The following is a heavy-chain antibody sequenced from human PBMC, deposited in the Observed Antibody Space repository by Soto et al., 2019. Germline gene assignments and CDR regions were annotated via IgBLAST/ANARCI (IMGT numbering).Heavy chain of an antibody. J-gene: IGHJ4*02. CDR3: ARDPLRGIVGAAGEIDY. CDR2: ISYDGSNK. D-gene: IGHD1-26*01. Sequence: QVQLVESGGGVVQPGRSLRLSCAASGFTFSSYAMHWVRQAPGKGLEWVAVISYDGSNKYYADSVKGRFTISRDNSKNTLYLQMNGLRAEDTAVYYCARDPLRGIVGAAGEIDYWGQGTLVTVSA. V-gene: IGHV3-30-3*01. CDR1: GFTFSSYA.